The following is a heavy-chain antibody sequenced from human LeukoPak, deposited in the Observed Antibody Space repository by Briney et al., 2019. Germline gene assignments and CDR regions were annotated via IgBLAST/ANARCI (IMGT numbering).Heavy chain of an antibody. CDR2: ISASGGST. Sequence: GGSLRLSCAASGFTFSSYAMSWVRQAPGKGLEWVSAISASGGSTYYADSLKGRFPISSDNSKNTLYLQMNSLRAEDTAVSYCAKELWFDYWGQGTLVTVSS. D-gene: IGHD2-21*01. J-gene: IGHJ4*02. CDR3: AKELWFDY. CDR1: GFTFSSYA. V-gene: IGHV3-23*01.